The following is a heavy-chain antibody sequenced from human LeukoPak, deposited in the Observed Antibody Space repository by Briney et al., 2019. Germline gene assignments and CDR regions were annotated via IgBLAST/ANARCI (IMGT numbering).Heavy chain of an antibody. CDR1: GFTFSSYG. V-gene: IGHV3-30*02. J-gene: IGHJ4*02. CDR2: IRYDGSNK. CDR3: ARLVWLDRNFDY. Sequence: PGGSLRLSCAASGFTFSSYGMHWVRQPPAKGLEGVAFIRYDGSNKYYADSVKGRFTISRDNSKNTLYLQMKSLRAEDTAVYYCARLVWLDRNFDYWGQGTLLTVSS. D-gene: IGHD6-19*01.